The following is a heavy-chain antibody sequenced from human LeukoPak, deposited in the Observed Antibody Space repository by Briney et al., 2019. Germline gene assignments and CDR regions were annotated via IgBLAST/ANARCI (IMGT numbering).Heavy chain of an antibody. CDR2: IYYSGST. CDR1: GGSISSSSYY. J-gene: IGHJ4*02. D-gene: IGHD3-3*01. V-gene: IGHV4-39*01. Sequence: NPSETLSLTCTVSGGSISSSSYYWGWLRQPPGKGLEWIGSIYYSGSTYYNPSLKSRVTISVDSSKNQFSLKLSSVTAADTAVYYCASRDFWSGRWGQGTLVTVSS. CDR3: ASRDFWSGR.